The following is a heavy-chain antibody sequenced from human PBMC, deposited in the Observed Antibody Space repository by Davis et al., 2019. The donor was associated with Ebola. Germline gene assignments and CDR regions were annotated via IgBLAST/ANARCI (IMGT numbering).Heavy chain of an antibody. J-gene: IGHJ6*04. CDR1: GGSISSSSYY. CDR3: AGGDGSYYLYYGMDV. V-gene: IGHV4-30-4*01. CDR2: IYYSGST. Sequence: LRLSCTVSGGSISSSSYYWSWIRQPPGKGLEWIGYIYYSGSTYYNPSLKSRVTISVDTSKNQFSLKLSSVTAADTAVYYCAGGDGSYYLYYGMDVWGKGTTVTVSS. D-gene: IGHD1-26*01.